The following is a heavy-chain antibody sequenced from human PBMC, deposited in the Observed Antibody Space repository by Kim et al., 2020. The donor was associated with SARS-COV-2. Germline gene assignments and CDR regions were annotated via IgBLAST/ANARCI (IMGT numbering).Heavy chain of an antibody. Sequence: GGSLRLSCAASGFTFSSYGMHWVRQAPGKGLEWVAVISYDGSNKYYADSVKGRFTISRDNSKNTLYLQMNSLRAEDTAVYYCARDYGGNMAFDIWGQGTMVTVSS. D-gene: IGHD4-17*01. J-gene: IGHJ3*02. CDR3: ARDYGGNMAFDI. CDR1: GFTFSSYG. V-gene: IGHV3-33*05. CDR2: ISYDGSNK.